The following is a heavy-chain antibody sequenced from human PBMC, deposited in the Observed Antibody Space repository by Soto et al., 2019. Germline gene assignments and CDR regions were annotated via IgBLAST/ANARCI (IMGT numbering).Heavy chain of an antibody. CDR1: GGSISSSSYY. CDR2: IYYSGST. V-gene: IGHV4-39*02. J-gene: IGHJ4*02. D-gene: IGHD6-19*01. Sequence: QLQLQESGPGLVKPSETLSLTCTVSGGSISSSSYYWGWIRQPPGKGLEWIGSIYYSGSTYYNPSPKVRVTIPGNTSKNHFPLKLSSVTAADTAVYYCAREDTSADYWGQGTLVTVSS. CDR3: AREDTSADY.